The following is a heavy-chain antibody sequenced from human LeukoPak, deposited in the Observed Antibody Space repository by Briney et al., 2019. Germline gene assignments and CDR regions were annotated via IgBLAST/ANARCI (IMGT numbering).Heavy chain of an antibody. J-gene: IGHJ4*02. CDR2: INHSGST. CDR1: GGSLSGYY. Sequence: SETLSLTCAVYGGSLSGYYWSWIRQPPGKGLEWIGEINHSGSTNYNPSLKSRVTISVDTSKNQFSLKLSSVTAADSATYYCARGSRGPRAFDSWGQGNLVTVSS. D-gene: IGHD2-2*01. V-gene: IGHV4-34*01. CDR3: ARGSRGPRAFDS.